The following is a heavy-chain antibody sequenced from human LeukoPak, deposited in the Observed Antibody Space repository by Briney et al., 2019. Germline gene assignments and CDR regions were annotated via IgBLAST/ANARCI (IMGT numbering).Heavy chain of an antibody. V-gene: IGHV5-51*01. J-gene: IGHJ4*02. CDR3: ARSITIFGVVIPPDY. CDR1: GYSFTSYW. D-gene: IGHD3-3*01. Sequence: GESLKISCKGSGYSFTSYWIGWVRQMPGKGLEWMGIIYPGDSDTRYSPSFQGQVTISADKSISTAYLQWSSLKASDTAMYYCARSITIFGVVIPPDYWGRGTLVTVSS. CDR2: IYPGDSDT.